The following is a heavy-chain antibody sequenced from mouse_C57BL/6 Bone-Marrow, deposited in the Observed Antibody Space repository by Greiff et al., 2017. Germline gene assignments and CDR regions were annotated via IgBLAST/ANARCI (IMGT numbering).Heavy chain of an antibody. Sequence: QVQLQQSGAELVRPGASVTLSCKASGYTFTDYEMHWVKQTPVHGLEWIGAIDPETGGTAYNQKFKGKAILTADKSSSTAYMELRSLTSEDSGVYYGTRCEEYDGFFAYGGQGTLVTVAA. J-gene: IGHJ3*01. V-gene: IGHV1-15*01. CDR2: IDPETGGT. CDR1: GYTFTDYE. CDR3: TRCEEYDGFFAY. D-gene: IGHD2-14*01.